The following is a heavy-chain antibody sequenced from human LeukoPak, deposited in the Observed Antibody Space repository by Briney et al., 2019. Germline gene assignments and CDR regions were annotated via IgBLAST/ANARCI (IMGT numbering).Heavy chain of an antibody. Sequence: ASVKVSCKASGYTFTGYYMHWVRKTPGQALEWMGWINPNTGDTNYGRKFQGRVTMTRDTSINTAYMELRSLRSDDTAVYHCARSRRVGNGEYPDYWGQGTLVTVSS. CDR3: ARSRRVGNGEYPDY. CDR2: INPNTGDT. J-gene: IGHJ4*02. D-gene: IGHD3-10*01. V-gene: IGHV1-2*02. CDR1: GYTFTGYY.